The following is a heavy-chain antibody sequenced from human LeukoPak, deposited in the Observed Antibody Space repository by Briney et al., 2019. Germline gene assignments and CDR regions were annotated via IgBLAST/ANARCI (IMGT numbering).Heavy chain of an antibody. CDR2: ISSRGSTI. CDR1: GFTFSDYY. Sequence: GGSLRLSCAASGFTFSDYYMSWIRQAPGKGLEWVSYISSRGSTIYYADSVKGRFTISRDNAKNSLYLQMNSLRAEDTAVYYCARDNYGSGSVMGLNGLFDSWGQGTLVTVSS. CDR3: ARDNYGSGSVMGLNGLFDS. V-gene: IGHV3-11*01. D-gene: IGHD3-10*01. J-gene: IGHJ4*02.